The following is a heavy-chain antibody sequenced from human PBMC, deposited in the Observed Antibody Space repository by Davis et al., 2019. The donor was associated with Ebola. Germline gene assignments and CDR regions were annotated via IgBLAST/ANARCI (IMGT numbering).Heavy chain of an antibody. V-gene: IGHV1-69*13. D-gene: IGHD2-15*01. CDR2: IIPIFGTA. CDR3: ASTDIVVVVAATHDAFDI. CDR1: GGTFSSYA. J-gene: IGHJ3*02. Sequence: SVKVSCKASGGTFSSYAISWVRQAPGQGLEWMGGIIPIFGTANYAQKFQGRVTITADESTSTAYMELSSLRSEDTAVYYCASTDIVVVVAATHDAFDIWGQGTMVTVSS.